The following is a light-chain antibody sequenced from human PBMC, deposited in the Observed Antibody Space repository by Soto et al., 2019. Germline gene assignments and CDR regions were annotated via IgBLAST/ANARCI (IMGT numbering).Light chain of an antibody. V-gene: IGLV1-40*01. Sequence: QLVLTQPPSVSGAPGQRVTISCTGSSSNIGAGYDVHWYQQLPGTAPKLLIYGNNNRPSGVPDRFSGSKSGTSASLAITGRQADDEADYYCQSYDSSLSGSGVFGGGTKLTVL. CDR1: SSNIGAGYD. CDR3: QSYDSSLSGSGV. CDR2: GNN. J-gene: IGLJ3*02.